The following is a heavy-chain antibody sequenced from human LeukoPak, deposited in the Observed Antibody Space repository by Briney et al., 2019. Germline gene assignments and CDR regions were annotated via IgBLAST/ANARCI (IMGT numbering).Heavy chain of an antibody. D-gene: IGHD3-10*01. V-gene: IGHV3-30*04. CDR2: ISYDGSNK. CDR3: ARGRRWFGELLSHFDY. J-gene: IGHJ4*02. Sequence: PGGSLRLSCAASGFTFSSYAMHWVRQAPGKGLEWVAVISYDGSNKYYADSVKGRFTISRDNSKNTLYLQMNSLRAEDTAVYYCARGRRWFGELLSHFDYWGQGTLVTVPS. CDR1: GFTFSSYA.